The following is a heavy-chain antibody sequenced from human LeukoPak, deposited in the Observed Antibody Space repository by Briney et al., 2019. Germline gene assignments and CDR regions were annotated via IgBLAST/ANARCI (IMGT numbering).Heavy chain of an antibody. Sequence: SETLSLTCAVSGGSISSNSYYWGWIRQPPGKGLEWIGYIYYSGSTNYNPSLKSRVTISVDTSKNQFSLKLSSVTAADTAVYYCARGPPLSSGWYFIGDAFDIWGQGTMVTVSS. CDR2: IYYSGST. CDR1: GGSISSNSYY. J-gene: IGHJ3*02. V-gene: IGHV4-61*05. D-gene: IGHD6-19*01. CDR3: ARGPPLSSGWYFIGDAFDI.